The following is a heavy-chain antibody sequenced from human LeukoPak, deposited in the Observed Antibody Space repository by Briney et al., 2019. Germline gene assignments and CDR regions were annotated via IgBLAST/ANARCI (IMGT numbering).Heavy chain of an antibody. D-gene: IGHD5-18*01. J-gene: IGHJ4*02. CDR1: GVSVSSSNSY. Sequence: PSETLSLTCTVSGVSVSSSNSYWGWIRQPPGKGLEWIGEISHSGNTNYNPSLKSRVSTSVDKSINQFSLKLSSVTAADTAIYYCARVGDSSPAPDYWGQGTLVTVSS. V-gene: IGHV4-39*07. CDR3: ARVGDSSPAPDY. CDR2: ISHSGNT.